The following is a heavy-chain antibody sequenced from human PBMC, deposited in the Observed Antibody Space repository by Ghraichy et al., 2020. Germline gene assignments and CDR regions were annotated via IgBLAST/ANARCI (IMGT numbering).Heavy chain of an antibody. D-gene: IGHD3-10*01. J-gene: IGHJ4*02. CDR1: GFTFRNHA. Sequence: GGSLRLSCAASGFTFRNHAMHWVRQAPGKGLEYVATISSNGGSTYYGNSVRGRFTISRDNSQNTLYPQMGSLRAEDMAVYHCAGDYYGSGTYYGKVDYWGQGTLVAVSS. CDR3: AGDYYGSGTYYGKVDY. CDR2: ISSNGGST. V-gene: IGHV3-64*01.